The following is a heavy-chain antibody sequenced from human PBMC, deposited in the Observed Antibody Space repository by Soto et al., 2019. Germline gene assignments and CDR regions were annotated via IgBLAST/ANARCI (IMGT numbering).Heavy chain of an antibody. CDR3: ARTKGIAAAGRYYYYGMDV. Sequence: QVQLVESGGGVVQPGRSLRLSCAASGFTFSSYGMHWVRQAPGKGLEWVAVIWYDGSNKYYADSVKGRFTISRDNSKNPLYLQMNSVRAEDTAVYYCARTKGIAAAGRYYYYGMDVWGQGTTVTVSS. CDR1: GFTFSSYG. D-gene: IGHD6-13*01. V-gene: IGHV3-33*01. J-gene: IGHJ6*02. CDR2: IWYDGSNK.